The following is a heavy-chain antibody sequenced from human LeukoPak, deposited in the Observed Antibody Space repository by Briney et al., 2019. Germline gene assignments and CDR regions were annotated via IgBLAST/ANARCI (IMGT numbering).Heavy chain of an antibody. CDR1: GGSITTSSYY. Sequence: PAETLSLTCTVSGGSITTSSYYWGWIRQPPGKGLEWIGIIYYSGSTYYNPSLKGRVTISVDTSKIQFSLKLSSVTAADTAVYYCARAFRAQYFDLWGRGTLVTVSS. D-gene: IGHD2/OR15-2a*01. J-gene: IGHJ2*01. CDR2: IYYSGST. CDR3: ARAFRAQYFDL. V-gene: IGHV4-39*01.